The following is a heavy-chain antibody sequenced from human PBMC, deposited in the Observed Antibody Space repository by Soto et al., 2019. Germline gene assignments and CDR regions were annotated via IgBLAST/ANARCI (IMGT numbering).Heavy chain of an antibody. V-gene: IGHV1-69*13. Sequence: ASVKVSCKASGGTFSSYAISWVRQAPGQGREWMGGIIPIFGTANYAQKCQGRVTITADESTSTAYMELSSLRSEDTAVYYCARELSYSSARGRYYYYGMDVWGQGTTVTDSS. CDR2: IIPIFGTA. CDR1: GGTFSSYA. CDR3: ARELSYSSARGRYYYYGMDV. J-gene: IGHJ6*02. D-gene: IGHD6-25*01.